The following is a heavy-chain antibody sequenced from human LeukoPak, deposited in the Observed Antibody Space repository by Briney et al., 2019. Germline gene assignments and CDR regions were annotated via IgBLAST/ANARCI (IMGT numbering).Heavy chain of an antibody. V-gene: IGHV1-69*05. CDR3: ARDPGGFWSGYPYYFDY. J-gene: IGHJ4*02. CDR1: GGTFSSYA. Sequence: GASVKVSCKASGGTFSSYAISWVRQAPGQGLEWMGGIIPIFGTANYAQKFQGRVTITTDESTSTAYMELSSLRSEDTAVYYCARDPGGFWSGYPYYFDYWGQGTLVTVSS. CDR2: IIPIFGTA. D-gene: IGHD3-3*01.